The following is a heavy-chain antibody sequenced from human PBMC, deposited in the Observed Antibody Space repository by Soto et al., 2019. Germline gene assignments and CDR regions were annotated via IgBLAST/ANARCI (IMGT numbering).Heavy chain of an antibody. J-gene: IGHJ4*02. CDR3: TKDYDDSSGFPAY. CDR1: GFTFSNAW. Sequence: GGSLRLSCAASGFTFSNAWMNWVRQAPGKGLEWVGRIKSKTDGGTTDYAAPVKGRFTISRDDSKNTLYLQMNSLKTEDTAVFYFTKDYDDSSGFPAYWARGTFDTVSS. CDR2: IKSKTDGGTT. V-gene: IGHV3-15*07. D-gene: IGHD3-22*01.